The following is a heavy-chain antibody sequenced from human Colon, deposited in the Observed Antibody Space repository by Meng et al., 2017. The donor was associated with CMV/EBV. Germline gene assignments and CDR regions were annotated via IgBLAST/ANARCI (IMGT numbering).Heavy chain of an antibody. J-gene: IGHJ4*02. D-gene: IGHD2-21*02. CDR2: IITISGTT. CDR1: KGTFTSYP. V-gene: IGHV1-69*01. CDR3: PRVICGGDCYLDY. Sequence: QVQLGQSGAEVKKPGSSVKVSCKASKGTFTSYPISWVRQGPGQGFEWVGGIITISGTTDYAQKFQGRVTITADESTSTAYMKLSNLRSEDTAIYYCPRVICGGDCYLDYWGRGTLVTVSS.